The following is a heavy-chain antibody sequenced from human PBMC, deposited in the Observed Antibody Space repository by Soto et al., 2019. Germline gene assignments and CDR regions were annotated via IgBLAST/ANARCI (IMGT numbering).Heavy chain of an antibody. CDR2: IYYSGST. J-gene: IGHJ5*02. V-gene: IGHV4-59*01. CDR1: GGSISSYY. CDR3: AGDRAAPDGNWFDP. D-gene: IGHD6-6*01. Sequence: SETLSLTCTVSGGSISSYYWSWIRQPPGKGLEWIGYIYYSGSTNYNPSLKSRVTISVDTSKNQFSLKLSSVTAADTAVYYCAGDRAAPDGNWFDPWGQGTLVTVSS.